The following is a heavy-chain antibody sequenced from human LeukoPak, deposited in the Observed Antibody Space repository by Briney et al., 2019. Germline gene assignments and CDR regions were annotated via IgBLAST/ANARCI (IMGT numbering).Heavy chain of an antibody. J-gene: IGHJ6*03. Sequence: ASVKVSCKASGYTFTSYDINWVRQATGQGLEWMGWMNPNSGNTGYAQKFQDRVTMTRNTSISTAYMELSSLRSDDTAVYYCARDRSAAIWDYYYYMDVWGKGTTVTISS. CDR2: MNPNSGNT. D-gene: IGHD2-2*01. V-gene: IGHV1-8*01. CDR3: ARDRSAAIWDYYYYMDV. CDR1: GYTFTSYD.